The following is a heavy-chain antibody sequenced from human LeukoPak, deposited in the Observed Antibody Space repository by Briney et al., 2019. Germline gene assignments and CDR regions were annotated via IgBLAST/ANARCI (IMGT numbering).Heavy chain of an antibody. CDR2: NNHSGST. D-gene: IGHD3-9*01. Sequence: PSETLSLTCTVSDGSISSYYWSWIRQPPGKGLEWSGENNHSGSTNYNPSLKSRVTISVDTSKNQFSLKLSSVTAADTAVYYCASSFDWLLLDAFDIWGQGTMVTVSS. V-gene: IGHV4-34*01. CDR3: ASSFDWLLLDAFDI. CDR1: DGSISSYY. J-gene: IGHJ3*02.